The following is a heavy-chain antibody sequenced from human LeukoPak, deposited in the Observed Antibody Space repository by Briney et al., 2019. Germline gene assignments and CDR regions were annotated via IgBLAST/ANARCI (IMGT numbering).Heavy chain of an antibody. D-gene: IGHD3-3*01. Sequence: SGGSLRLSCAASGFTFSSYAMSWVRQAPGKGLEWVSVISGSGDSTYYADSVKGRFTISRDNSKNTVYLQMNSLRAEDTAVYYCAKNTGDFWSGYHRMYFFDYWGQGTLVTVSS. CDR3: AKNTGDFWSGYHRMYFFDY. J-gene: IGHJ4*02. CDR2: ISGSGDST. V-gene: IGHV3-23*01. CDR1: GFTFSSYA.